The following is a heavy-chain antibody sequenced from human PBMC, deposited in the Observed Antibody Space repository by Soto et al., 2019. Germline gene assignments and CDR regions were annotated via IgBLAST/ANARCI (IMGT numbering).Heavy chain of an antibody. Sequence: QVQLQQWGAGLLKPSETLSLTCAVYGGSFSGYYWSWIRQPPGKGLEWIGEINHSGSTNYNPSLKRRVTISVDTSKNQFSLKLSSVTAADTAVYYCARAMVVVRDFDYWGQGTLVTVSS. V-gene: IGHV4-34*01. J-gene: IGHJ4*02. D-gene: IGHD2-21*01. CDR2: INHSGST. CDR3: ARAMVVVRDFDY. CDR1: GGSFSGYY.